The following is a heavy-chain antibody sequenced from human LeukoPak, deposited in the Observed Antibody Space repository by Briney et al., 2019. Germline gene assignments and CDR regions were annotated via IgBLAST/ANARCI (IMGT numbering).Heavy chain of an antibody. J-gene: IGHJ5*02. CDR2: IYYSGST. V-gene: IGHV4-39*01. Sequence: SETLSLTCTVSGGSVSSSSDYWGWIRQPPGKGLEWIGSIYYSGSTYYNPSLKRQITIPVETSKNQFSLKLTSVTAADTAVYYCARHLRYYGILMWFDPWGQGTLVTVSS. CDR1: GGSVSSSSDY. CDR3: ARHLRYYGILMWFDP. D-gene: IGHD3-9*01.